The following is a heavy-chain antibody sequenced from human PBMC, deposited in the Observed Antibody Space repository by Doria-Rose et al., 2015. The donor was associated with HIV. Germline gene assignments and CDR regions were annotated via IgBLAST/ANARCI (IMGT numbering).Heavy chain of an antibody. V-gene: IGHV2-26*01. D-gene: IGHD6-13*01. J-gene: IGHJ4*02. CDR3: ARIKSSRWYHKYYFDF. Sequence: QITLKESGPVLVKPTETLTLTCTVSGVSLSSPGMGVSWIRQPPGKALEWLANIFSDDERSYKTPLKSRHTISRGTSKSQVVLTMTDMDPVDTATYYCARIKSSRWYHKYYFDFWGQGTLVIVSA. CDR1: GVSLSSPGMG. CDR2: IFSDDER.